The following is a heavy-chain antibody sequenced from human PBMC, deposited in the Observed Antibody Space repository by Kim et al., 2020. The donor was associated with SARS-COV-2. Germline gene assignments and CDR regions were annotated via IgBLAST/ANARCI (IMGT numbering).Heavy chain of an antibody. V-gene: IGHV1-18*01. Sequence: ASVKVSCKASGYTFTSYGISWVRQAPGQGLEWMGWISAYNGNTNYAQKLQGRVTMTTDTSTSTAYMELRSLRSDDTAVYYCARDRDRFYYYYYGMDVWGQGTTVTVSS. J-gene: IGHJ6*02. CDR3: ARDRDRFYYYYYGMDV. D-gene: IGHD3-16*02. CDR1: GYTFTSYG. CDR2: ISAYNGNT.